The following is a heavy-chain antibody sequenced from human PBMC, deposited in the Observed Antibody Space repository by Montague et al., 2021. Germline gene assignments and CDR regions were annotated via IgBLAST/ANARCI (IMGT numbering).Heavy chain of an antibody. Sequence: SLRLSCAASGFTFSNYWMHWVRQAPGKGLVWVSHIKYDGSRTGYADSVKGRFTISRDNAKNTLYLQMNSLRVDDTAVYYCARSVFAAALDPWGQGTLVTVSS. CDR3: ARSVFAAALDP. D-gene: IGHD6-25*01. CDR1: GFTFSNYW. V-gene: IGHV3-74*01. J-gene: IGHJ5*02. CDR2: IKYDGSRT.